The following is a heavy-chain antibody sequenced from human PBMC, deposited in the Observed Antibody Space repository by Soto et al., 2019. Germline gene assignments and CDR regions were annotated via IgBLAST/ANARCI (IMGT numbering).Heavy chain of an antibody. V-gene: IGHV3-23*01. D-gene: IGHD2-2*01. CDR1: GFTFSNYA. Sequence: EVQLLDSGGGLVQPGGSLRLSCAASGFTFSNYAMSWVRQAQGKGLEWVSTISGNGGSTYYADSVKGRFTISRDNSKNMLFLQINSLRDDDSAVYYCAKRPASIITFAYWGQGTPVTVSS. CDR2: ISGNGGST. CDR3: AKRPASIITFAY. J-gene: IGHJ4*02.